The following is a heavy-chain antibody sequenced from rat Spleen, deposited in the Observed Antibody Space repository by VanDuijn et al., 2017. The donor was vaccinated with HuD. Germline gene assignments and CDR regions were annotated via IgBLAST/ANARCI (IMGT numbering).Heavy chain of an antibody. Sequence: EVQLVESDGGLVQPGRSLKLSCAASGFTFSDYYMAWVRQAPTKGLEWVATISYDGSSTYYRDSVKGRFTNARDNAKSTLYLQMDSLRSEDTATYDCARHGNDVLQWSYYFDYWGQGFMVTVSS. V-gene: IGHV5-29*01. CDR2: ISYDGSST. CDR3: ARHGNDVLQWSYYFDY. CDR1: GFTFSDYY. J-gene: IGHJ2*01. D-gene: IGHD1-1*01.